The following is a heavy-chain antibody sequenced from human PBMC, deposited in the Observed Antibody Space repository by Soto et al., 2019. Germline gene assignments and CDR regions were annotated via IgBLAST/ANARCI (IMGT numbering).Heavy chain of an antibody. CDR1: GFRFSEHA. D-gene: IGHD4-17*01. CDR2: IRNTPYGGTT. V-gene: IGHV3-49*04. J-gene: IGHJ5*02. Sequence: PVGSLRLSCNCSGFRFSEHAMTWVRQAPGKGLEWVGFIRNTPYGGTTDYAASVRGRFTISRDDSASIAYLQMNSLKTEDSGLYYCSRRSFRYYGPWGPGTLITVSS. CDR3: SRRSFRYYGP.